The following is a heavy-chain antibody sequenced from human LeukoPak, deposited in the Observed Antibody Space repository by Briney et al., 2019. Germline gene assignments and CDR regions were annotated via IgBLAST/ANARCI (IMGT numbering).Heavy chain of an antibody. CDR2: ISGGSDTI. CDR3: ARAYYGLDY. CDR1: GFTFSYYY. D-gene: IGHD3-10*01. Sequence: GGSLRLSCAASGFTFSYYYMSWIRQAPGQGLEWVSYISGGSDTIYYADSVKGRCTIYRDNAKNSLYLQMNSLRAEDTAVYYCARAYYGLDYWGQGTQVTVSS. J-gene: IGHJ4*02. V-gene: IGHV3-11*01.